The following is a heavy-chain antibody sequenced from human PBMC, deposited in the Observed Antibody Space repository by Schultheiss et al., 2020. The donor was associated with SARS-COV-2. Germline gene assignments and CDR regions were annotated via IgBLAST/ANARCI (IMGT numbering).Heavy chain of an antibody. CDR1: GFTFSSYA. J-gene: IGHJ4*02. CDR2: ISGSGGST. D-gene: IGHD2-2*01. V-gene: IGHV3-23*01. Sequence: GGSLRLSCAASGFTFSSYAMHWVRQAPGKGLEWVSGISGSGGSTYYADSVKGRFTISRDNSKNTLYLQMNSLRAEDTAVYYCAKATVVVPAAKGAEDYWGQGTLVTVSS. CDR3: AKATVVVPAAKGAEDY.